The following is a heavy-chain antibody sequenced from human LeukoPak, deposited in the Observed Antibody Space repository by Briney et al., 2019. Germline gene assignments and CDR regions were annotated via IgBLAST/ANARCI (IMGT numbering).Heavy chain of an antibody. J-gene: IGHJ4*02. Sequence: PGGSLRLSCAASGFTFSSYSINWVRQAPGKGLECVSSISSSSSYIYYAYSVKGRFTISRDNAKNSLYLQMNSLRAEDTAVYYCARGSYGSGSYTFDYWGQGTLVTVSS. D-gene: IGHD3-10*01. CDR2: ISSSSSYI. CDR1: GFTFSSYS. CDR3: ARGSYGSGSYTFDY. V-gene: IGHV3-21*01.